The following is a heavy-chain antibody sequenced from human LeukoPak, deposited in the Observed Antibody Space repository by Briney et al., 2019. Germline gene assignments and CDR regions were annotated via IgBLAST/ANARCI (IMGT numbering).Heavy chain of an antibody. Sequence: GGSLRLSCAAAGFTFSRYGMHWVRQAPGKGQGWVAFIRYDGNNKQYAESVKGRFTISRDNSKNTLYLQMNSLRADDTAVYYCAKDGGRDYYDSSGYTPHWGQGTLVTVSS. CDR1: GFTFSRYG. CDR3: AKDGGRDYYDSSGYTPH. CDR2: IRYDGNNK. J-gene: IGHJ4*02. D-gene: IGHD3-22*01. V-gene: IGHV3-30*02.